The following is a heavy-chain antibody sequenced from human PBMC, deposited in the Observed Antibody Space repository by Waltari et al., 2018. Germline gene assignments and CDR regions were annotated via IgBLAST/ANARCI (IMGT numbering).Heavy chain of an antibody. CDR1: GYTFPSYD. CDR3: ARGGDIVVVPAATNGMDV. CDR2: MNPNSGNT. Sequence: QVQLVQSGAEVKKPGASVTVSCKASGYTFPSYDINWVRQATGQGLEWMGWMNPNSGNTGYAQKFQGRVTMTRNTSISTAYMELSSLRSEDTAVYYCARGGDIVVVPAATNGMDVWGQGTTVTVSS. J-gene: IGHJ6*02. V-gene: IGHV1-8*01. D-gene: IGHD2-2*01.